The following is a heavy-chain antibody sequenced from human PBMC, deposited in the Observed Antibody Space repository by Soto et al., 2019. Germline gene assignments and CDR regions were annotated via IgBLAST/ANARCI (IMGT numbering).Heavy chain of an antibody. J-gene: IGHJ4*02. CDR1: GFTFSSYE. D-gene: IGHD1-26*01. V-gene: IGHV3-48*03. CDR3: ARDNIAGSFDY. CDR2: ISSSGSTI. Sequence: GGALRLSCAASGFTFSSYEMNWVRQAPGKGLEWVSYISSSGSTIYYADSVKGRFTISRDNAKNSLYLQMNSLRAEDTAVYYCARDNIAGSFDYWGQGTLVTVSS.